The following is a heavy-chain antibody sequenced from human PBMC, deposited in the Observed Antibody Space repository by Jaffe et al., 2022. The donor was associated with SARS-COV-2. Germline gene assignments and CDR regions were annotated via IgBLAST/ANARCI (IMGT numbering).Heavy chain of an antibody. CDR2: ISYDGSNQ. V-gene: IGHV3-30*04. J-gene: IGHJ4*02. Sequence: QVQLVEFGGGVVQPGRSLRLSCAASGFTFSNYAFHWVRQAPGKGLEWVAVISYDGSNQYYTDSVKGRFIISRDNSKSALFLEMNSLRTEDTAVYYCARGDYYGSGTYYWGIQTVGYYLDYWGQGSLVTVSS. D-gene: IGHD3-10*01. CDR1: GFTFSNYA. CDR3: ARGDYYGSGTYYWGIQTVGYYLDY.